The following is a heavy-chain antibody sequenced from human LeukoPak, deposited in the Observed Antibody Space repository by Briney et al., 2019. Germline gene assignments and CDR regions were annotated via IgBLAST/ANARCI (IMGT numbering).Heavy chain of an antibody. CDR3: ARSGSLGTFEI. D-gene: IGHD1-26*01. CDR2: IYPGDSDT. V-gene: IGHV5-51*01. Sequence: GESLKISSKGSGYGFTSYWIGWVRPMPGKGLEWMGIIYPGDSDTRYRQSFQGQVTISADKSISTAYLQWSSLKASDTAMYYCARSGSLGTFEIWGQGTMATVS. CDR1: GYGFTSYW. J-gene: IGHJ3*02.